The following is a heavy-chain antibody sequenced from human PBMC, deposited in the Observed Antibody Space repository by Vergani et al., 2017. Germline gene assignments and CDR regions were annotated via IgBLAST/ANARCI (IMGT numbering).Heavy chain of an antibody. CDR1: GFTFSSYA. D-gene: IGHD2-21*02. J-gene: IGHJ3*02. Sequence: EVQLLESGGGLVQPGGSLRLSCAASGFTFSSYAMSWVRQAPGKGLEWVSGISWNSGSIGYADSVKGRFTISRDNAKNSLYLQMNSLRAEDTAVYYCASSSHHDCGGDCYPPHDAFDIWGQGTMVTVSS. CDR3: ASSSHHDCGGDCYPPHDAFDI. CDR2: ISWNSGSI. V-gene: IGHV3-23*01.